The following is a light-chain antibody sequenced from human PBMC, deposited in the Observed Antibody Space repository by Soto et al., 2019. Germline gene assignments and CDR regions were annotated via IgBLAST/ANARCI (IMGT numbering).Light chain of an antibody. CDR1: NPNIGVGYD. Sequence: QSVLTQPPSVSGAPGQRVTISCTWGNPNIGVGYDVHWYQQLPRIAPKLLIYGNNIRPSGVPDRFSGSMFDTSAYLTISGLQAEDEDGYYCQCRDGSLSVLVFGGGSKLTVL. CDR3: QCRDGSLSVLV. J-gene: IGLJ3*02. V-gene: IGLV1-40*01. CDR2: GNN.